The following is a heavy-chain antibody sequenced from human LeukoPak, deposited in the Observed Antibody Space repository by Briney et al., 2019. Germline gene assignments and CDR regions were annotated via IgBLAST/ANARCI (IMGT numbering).Heavy chain of an antibody. CDR2: IYYSGST. Sequence: PSETLSLTCTVSGGSISSYYWSWIRQPPGKGLEWIGYIYYSGSTNYNPSLKSRVTISVDTSKNQFSLKPSSVTAADTAVYYCARGEMAKQLSLPYYFDYWGQGTLVTVSS. D-gene: IGHD5-24*01. CDR1: GGSISSYY. CDR3: ARGEMAKQLSLPYYFDY. V-gene: IGHV4-59*01. J-gene: IGHJ4*02.